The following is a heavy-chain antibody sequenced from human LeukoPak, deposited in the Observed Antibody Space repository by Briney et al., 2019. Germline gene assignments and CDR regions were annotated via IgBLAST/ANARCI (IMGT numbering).Heavy chain of an antibody. CDR1: GFTFTSFA. V-gene: IGHV3-23*01. Sequence: GGSLRLSCAASGFTFTSFAMSWARQAPGKGLEWVSTISRSGVATYYANSVKGRFTISRDNSKNTVYVQMNSLRAEDTAIYYCAKHSHDGSAPYYEVQLDYWGQGTLVTVSS. D-gene: IGHD3-22*01. CDR3: AKHSHDGSAPYYEVQLDY. J-gene: IGHJ4*02. CDR2: ISRSGVAT.